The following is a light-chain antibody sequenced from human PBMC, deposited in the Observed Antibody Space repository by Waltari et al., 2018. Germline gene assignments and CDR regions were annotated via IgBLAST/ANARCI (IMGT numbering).Light chain of an antibody. CDR1: QGVRID. CDR3: LQDYTYPFT. Sequence: AIQMTQSPSSLSASVGDRVIISCRASQGVRIDVGRYQQKAGKAPKLLIYAARSLQSGVPSRFSGSGSGTDFTLSISSLQPEDVATYYCLQDYTYPFTFGGGTKVEIK. J-gene: IGKJ4*01. CDR2: AAR. V-gene: IGKV1-6*01.